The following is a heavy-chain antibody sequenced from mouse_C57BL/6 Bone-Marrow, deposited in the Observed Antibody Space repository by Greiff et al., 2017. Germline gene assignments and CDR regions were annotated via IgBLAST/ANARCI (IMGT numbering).Heavy chain of an antibody. J-gene: IGHJ3*01. CDR1: GFTFSDYY. V-gene: IGHV5-16*01. CDR3: ARAETAQATCGWFAY. D-gene: IGHD3-2*02. Sequence: DVQLVESEGGLVQPGSSMKLSCTASGFTFSDYYMAWVRQVPEKGLEWVANINYDGSSTYYLDSLQSRFIISRDNAKNILYLQMSSLKSEDTATYYCARAETAQATCGWFAYWGQGTLVTVSA. CDR2: INYDGSST.